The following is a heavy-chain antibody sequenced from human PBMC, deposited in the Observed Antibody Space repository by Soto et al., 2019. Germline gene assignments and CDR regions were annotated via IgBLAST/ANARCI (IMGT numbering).Heavy chain of an antibody. CDR3: ARDLDGGNSGY. J-gene: IGHJ4*02. CDR2: ISSSGSTI. V-gene: IGHV3-48*03. CDR1: RVTFSSYE. D-gene: IGHD2-21*02. Sequence: GGSLEICCAASRVTFSSYEMDWVRQATGKGLEWVSYISSSGSTIYYADSVKGRFTISRDNAKNSLYLQMNSLRAEDTVVYYCARDLDGGNSGYSGQGTLVTVSS.